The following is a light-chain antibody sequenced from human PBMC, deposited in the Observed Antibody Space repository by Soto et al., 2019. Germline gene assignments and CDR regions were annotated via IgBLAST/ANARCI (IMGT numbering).Light chain of an antibody. V-gene: IGLV2-14*01. CDR3: SSYTSSSTVV. CDR2: EVS. J-gene: IGLJ2*01. Sequence: QSVLTQPASVSGSPGQSITISCTGTSSDVGGYNYVSWYQQHPGKAPTLMISEVSNRPSGVSNRFSGSNSGNQASLTISGRQAEDEADYYCSSYTSSSTVVFGGGTQLTVL. CDR1: SSDVGGYNY.